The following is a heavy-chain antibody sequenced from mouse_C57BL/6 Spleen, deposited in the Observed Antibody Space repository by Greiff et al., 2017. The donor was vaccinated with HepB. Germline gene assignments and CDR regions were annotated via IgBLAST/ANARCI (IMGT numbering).Heavy chain of an antibody. J-gene: IGHJ3*01. CDR2: ISYDGSN. V-gene: IGHV3-6*01. Sequence: EVKVEESGPGLVKPSQSLSLTCSVTGYSITSGYYWNWIRQFPGNKLEWMGYISYDGSNNYNPSLKNRISITRDTSKNQFFLKLNSVTTEDTATYYCAREGIYYDPWFAYWGQGTLVTVSA. CDR3: AREGIYYDPWFAY. D-gene: IGHD2-4*01. CDR1: GYSITSGYY.